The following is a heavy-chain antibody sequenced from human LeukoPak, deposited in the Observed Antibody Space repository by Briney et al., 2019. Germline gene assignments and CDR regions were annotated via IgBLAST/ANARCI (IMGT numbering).Heavy chain of an antibody. D-gene: IGHD4-17*01. J-gene: IGHJ6*03. Sequence: SVKVSCKASGDTFSSYAISWVRQAPGQGLEWMGGIIPIFGTANYAQKFQGRVTITTDESTSTAYMELSSLRSEDTAVYYCARVHRSALTTVITPWYYYMDVWGKGTTVTVSS. CDR3: ARVHRSALTTVITPWYYYMDV. CDR1: GDTFSSYA. V-gene: IGHV1-69*05. CDR2: IIPIFGTA.